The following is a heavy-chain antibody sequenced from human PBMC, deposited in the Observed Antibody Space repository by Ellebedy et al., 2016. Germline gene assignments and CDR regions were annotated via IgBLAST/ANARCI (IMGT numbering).Heavy chain of an antibody. CDR1: GFTFSPYG. CDR3: AKGGGSYYYYGMDV. CDR2: ISYDGSNK. V-gene: IGHV3-30*18. J-gene: IGHJ6*02. Sequence: GESLKISCAASGFTFSPYGMHWVHQAPGKGLEWVAVISYDGSNKYYADSVKGRFTISRDTSKNTLYLQMNSLRPEDTAVYYCAKGGGSYYYYGMDVWGQGTTVTVSS. D-gene: IGHD3-10*01.